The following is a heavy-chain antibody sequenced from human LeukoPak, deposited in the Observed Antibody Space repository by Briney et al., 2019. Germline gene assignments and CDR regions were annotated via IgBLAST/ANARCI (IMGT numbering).Heavy chain of an antibody. V-gene: IGHV3-30-3*01. CDR3: ARDIYPDSSGTAFDS. CDR1: GFTFSIYA. Sequence: GGSLRLSCAASGFTFSIYAMHWVRQAPGKGLEWVAVISYDGSNKYYADSVKGRFTISRDNSKNTLYLQMNSLRAEDTALYYCARDIYPDSSGTAFDSWGQGTLATVS. D-gene: IGHD3-22*01. CDR2: ISYDGSNK. J-gene: IGHJ4*02.